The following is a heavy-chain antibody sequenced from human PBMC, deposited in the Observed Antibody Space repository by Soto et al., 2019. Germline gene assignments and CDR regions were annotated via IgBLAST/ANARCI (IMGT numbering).Heavy chain of an antibody. Sequence: QVQLQESGPGLVKSSQTLSLTCTVSGGSISSDGNYWSWIRQHPGKGLEWIGYIYYSGSTNYNPSLNSRVTLSVDTSKNQFSLKLNSVTAADTAVYYCARARMVRGIIYYYGMDVWGQGTTVTVSS. CDR1: GGSISSDGNY. CDR2: IYYSGST. J-gene: IGHJ6*02. D-gene: IGHD3-10*01. V-gene: IGHV4-31*03. CDR3: ARARMVRGIIYYYGMDV.